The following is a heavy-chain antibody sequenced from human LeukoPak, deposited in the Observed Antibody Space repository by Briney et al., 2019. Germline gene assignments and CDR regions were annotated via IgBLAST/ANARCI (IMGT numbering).Heavy chain of an antibody. CDR3: ARGWGSSNWYFDL. CDR2: SRNKDNNYNT. J-gene: IGHJ2*01. V-gene: IGHV3-72*01. Sequence: GGSLRLSCLASGFTFSDHHMDWLRQAPGKGLEWVGSSRNKDNNYNTESPASVKDRFTISRYDSTTSLYLEMNSLKTEDTAVYFCARGWGSSNWYFDLWGRGTLVTASS. D-gene: IGHD2-2*01. CDR1: GFTFSDHH.